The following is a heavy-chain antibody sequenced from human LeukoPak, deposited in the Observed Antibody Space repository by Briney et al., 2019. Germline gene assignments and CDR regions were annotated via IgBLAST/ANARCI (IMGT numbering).Heavy chain of an antibody. D-gene: IGHD6-19*01. V-gene: IGHV3-21*01. Sequence: PGGSLRLSCAASGFTFSSYSMNWVRQAPGKGLEWVLSISSSSSYIYYADSVKGRFTISRDNAKSSLYLQMNSLRAEDTAVYYCAREYGIAVAKRYYYGMDVWGQGTTVTVSS. CDR1: GFTFSSYS. CDR2: ISSSSSYI. CDR3: AREYGIAVAKRYYYGMDV. J-gene: IGHJ6*02.